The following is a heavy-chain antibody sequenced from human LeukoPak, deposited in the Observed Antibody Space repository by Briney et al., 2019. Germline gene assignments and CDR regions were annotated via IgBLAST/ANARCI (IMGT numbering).Heavy chain of an antibody. CDR3: AKSSGWMLSSTVDY. CDR2: ISYDGSNK. D-gene: IGHD6-19*01. Sequence: PGGSLRLSCAASGFTFSSYAMHWVRQAPGKGLEWVAVISYDGSNKYYADSVKGRFTISRDNSKNTLYLQMNSLRAEDTAVYYCAKSSGWMLSSTVDYWGQGTLVTVSS. CDR1: GFTFSSYA. V-gene: IGHV3-30*18. J-gene: IGHJ4*02.